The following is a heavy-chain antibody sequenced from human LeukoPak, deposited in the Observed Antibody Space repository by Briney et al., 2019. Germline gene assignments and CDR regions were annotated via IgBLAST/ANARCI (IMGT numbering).Heavy chain of an antibody. J-gene: IGHJ4*02. Sequence: PGGSLRLSCAASGFTFSGSAMHWVRQASGKGLEWVGRIRSKANSYATAYAASVKGRFTISRDDSKNTAYLQMNSLKTEDTAVYYCTRRHDWNWSWGQGTLVTVSS. CDR1: GFTFSGSA. CDR2: IRSKANSYAT. D-gene: IGHD1-7*01. CDR3: TRRHDWNWS. V-gene: IGHV3-73*01.